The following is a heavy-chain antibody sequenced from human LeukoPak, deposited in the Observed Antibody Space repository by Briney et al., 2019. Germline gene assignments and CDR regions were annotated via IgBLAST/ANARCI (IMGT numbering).Heavy chain of an antibody. CDR2: INPSGGST. CDR3: AREGVGCSSTSCSAEAFDI. Sequence: ASVKVSCKASGYTFTNYYMHWVRQAPGQGLEWMGIINPSGGSTSSAQKLQGRVTMTTDTSTSTAYMELRSLRSDDTAVYYCAREGVGCSSTSCSAEAFDIWGQGTMVTVSS. D-gene: IGHD2-2*01. J-gene: IGHJ3*02. CDR1: GYTFTNYY. V-gene: IGHV1-46*01.